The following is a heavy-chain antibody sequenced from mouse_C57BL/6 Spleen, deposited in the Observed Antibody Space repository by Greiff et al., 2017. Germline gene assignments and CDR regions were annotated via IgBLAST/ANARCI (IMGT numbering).Heavy chain of an antibody. J-gene: IGHJ4*01. Sequence: QVQLKESGAELVKPGASVKLSCKASGYTFTSYWMQWVKQRPGQGLEWIGEIDPSDSYTNYNQKFKGKATLTVDTSSSTAYMQLSSLTSEDSAVYYCARRLRWAMDYWGQGTSVTVSS. D-gene: IGHD1-1*01. V-gene: IGHV1-50*01. CDR3: ARRLRWAMDY. CDR2: IDPSDSYT. CDR1: GYTFTSYW.